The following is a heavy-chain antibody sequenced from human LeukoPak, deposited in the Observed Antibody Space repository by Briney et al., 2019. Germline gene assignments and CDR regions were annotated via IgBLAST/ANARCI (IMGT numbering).Heavy chain of an antibody. D-gene: IGHD3-3*01. CDR2: IIPIFGTA. CDR3: AREGFWSGYYLGGPWDI. CDR1: GGTFSSYG. Sequence: SVKVSCKASGGTFSSYGISWVRQAPGQGLEWMGGIIPIFGTANYAQKFQGRVTITTDESTSTAYMELSSLRSEDTAVYYCAREGFWSGYYLGGPWDIWGQGTMVTVSS. J-gene: IGHJ3*02. V-gene: IGHV1-69*05.